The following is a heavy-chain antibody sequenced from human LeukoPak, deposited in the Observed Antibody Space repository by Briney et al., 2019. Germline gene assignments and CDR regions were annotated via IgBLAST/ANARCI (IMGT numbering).Heavy chain of an antibody. CDR2: INPNSGGT. V-gene: IGHV1-2*02. Sequence: ASVKVSCKASGYTFTGYYMHWVRQAPGQGLEWMGWINPNSGGTNYAQKFQGRVTMTRDTSISTAYMELSRLRSDDTAVYYCARAGSTYYDILTGHYNWFDPWSQGTLVTVSS. CDR3: ARAGSTYYDILTGHYNWFDP. J-gene: IGHJ5*02. CDR1: GYTFTGYY. D-gene: IGHD3-9*01.